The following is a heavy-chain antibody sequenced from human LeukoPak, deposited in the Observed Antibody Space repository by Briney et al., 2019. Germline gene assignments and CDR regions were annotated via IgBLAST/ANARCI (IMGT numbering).Heavy chain of an antibody. Sequence: SGPTLVNPTQTLTLTCTFSGFTLSTSGVGVGWIRQPPGKALEWLALIYWDDDKRYSPSLKSRLTITKDTSKNQVVLTMTNMDPVDTATYYCAHGRIAAAGRDAFDIWGQGTMVTVSS. CDR1: GFTLSTSGVG. CDR3: AHGRIAAAGRDAFDI. CDR2: IYWDDDK. J-gene: IGHJ3*02. D-gene: IGHD6-13*01. V-gene: IGHV2-5*02.